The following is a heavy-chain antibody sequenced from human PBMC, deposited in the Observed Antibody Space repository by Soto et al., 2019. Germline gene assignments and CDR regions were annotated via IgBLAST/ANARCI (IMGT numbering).Heavy chain of an antibody. CDR1: GFTFSSYS. D-gene: IGHD3-3*01. CDR2: ISSSSTI. Sequence: HPGGSLRLSCAASGFTFSSYSMNWVRQAPGKGLEWVSYISSSSTIYYADSVKGRFTISRDNAKNSLYLQMNSLRDEDTAVYYCARESITIFGVVICAFDIWGQGTMVTVSS. CDR3: ARESITIFGVVICAFDI. V-gene: IGHV3-48*02. J-gene: IGHJ3*02.